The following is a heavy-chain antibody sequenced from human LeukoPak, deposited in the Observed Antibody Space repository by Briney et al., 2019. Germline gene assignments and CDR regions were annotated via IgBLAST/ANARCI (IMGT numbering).Heavy chain of an antibody. CDR1: GFTFSSYV. CDR3: ARKYTTSYYSIDY. Sequence: PGGSLRLSCAASGFTFSSYVMHWVRQAPGKGLEWVAIISYDGSKEHYADSVKGRFTISRDNSKKTLYLQMNSLKTEDTAVYYCARKYTTSYYSIDYWGQGTLVTVSS. D-gene: IGHD3-10*01. V-gene: IGHV3-30*04. J-gene: IGHJ4*02. CDR2: ISYDGSKE.